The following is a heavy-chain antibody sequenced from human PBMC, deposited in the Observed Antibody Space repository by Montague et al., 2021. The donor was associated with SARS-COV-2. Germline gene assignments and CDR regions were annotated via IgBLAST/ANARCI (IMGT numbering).Heavy chain of an antibody. Sequence: SETLSLTCTVSGGSISSYYWTWIRQPPGKGLESIGYIYHNGSTKYNPSLKSRVTISVDTSKNQFSLKLTSVTAADTVVYYCANADRCSSGSCYSPFDFWGQGSLVTVSS. CDR2: IYHNGST. CDR3: ANADRCSSGSCYSPFDF. CDR1: GGSISSYY. D-gene: IGHD2-15*01. V-gene: IGHV4-59*08. J-gene: IGHJ4*02.